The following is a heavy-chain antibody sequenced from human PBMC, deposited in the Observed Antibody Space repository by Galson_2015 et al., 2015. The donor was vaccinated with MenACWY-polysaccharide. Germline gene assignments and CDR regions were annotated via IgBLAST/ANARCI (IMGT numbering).Heavy chain of an antibody. CDR3: TSSISYYNPSADYPFGY. CDR1: GSTFIGYV. D-gene: IGHD3-10*01. CDR2: MNPNSGNT. V-gene: IGHV1-8*02. J-gene: IGHJ4*02. Sequence: SVKVSCKASGSTFIGYVISWVRQATGQGLEWMGWMNPNSGNTGYAQKFQGRVTMTRDTSISTAYMELSSLSSEDTALYYCTSSISYYNPSADYPFGYLGQGSLLAVSA.